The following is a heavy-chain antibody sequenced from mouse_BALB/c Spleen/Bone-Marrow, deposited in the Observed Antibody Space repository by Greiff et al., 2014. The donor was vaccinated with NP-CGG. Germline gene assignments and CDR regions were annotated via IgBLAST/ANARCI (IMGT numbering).Heavy chain of an antibody. CDR2: IDPENGDT. Sequence: VQLQQSGAELVRSGASVKLSCTASGFTFTDYYMHWVKQRPEQGLEWIGWIDPENGDTEYDPKFKGKATMTADKSSNTAYMQLNCVASEDAAVYYCNGGCGNFDYWGQGTTLTVSS. V-gene: IGHV14-4*02. J-gene: IGHJ2*01. CDR1: GFTFTDYY. CDR3: NGGCGNFDY. D-gene: IGHD1-1*02.